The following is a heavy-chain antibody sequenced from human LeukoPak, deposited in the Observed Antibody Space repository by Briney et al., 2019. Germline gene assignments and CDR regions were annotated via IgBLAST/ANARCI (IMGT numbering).Heavy chain of an antibody. CDR3: ASFGSSGYWLDY. CDR2: INNDGTST. Sequence: GGSLRLSCAACGFTFSNYWMHWVRQVRGKGLVWLSHINNDGTSTSYADSVKGRFTISRDNAKHTLYLQMNSLRAEDTAVYYCASFGSSGYWLDYWGQGALVTVSS. V-gene: IGHV3-74*01. CDR1: GFTFSNYW. D-gene: IGHD3-22*01. J-gene: IGHJ4*02.